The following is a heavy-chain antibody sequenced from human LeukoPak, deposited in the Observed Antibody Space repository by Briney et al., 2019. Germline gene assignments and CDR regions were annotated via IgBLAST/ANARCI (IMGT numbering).Heavy chain of an antibody. CDR3: ARERTTVVTLDYYYGMDV. CDR1: GYSFTGYY. V-gene: IGHV1-2*02. Sequence: ASVKVSCKASGYSFTGYYIHWVRQAPGQGLEWMGWINPNSGGTKYAQKFQGRLTMTRDTSISAANMELSRLRSDDTAVYCCARERTTVVTLDYYYGMDVWGQGTTVTVSS. D-gene: IGHD4-23*01. CDR2: INPNSGGT. J-gene: IGHJ6*02.